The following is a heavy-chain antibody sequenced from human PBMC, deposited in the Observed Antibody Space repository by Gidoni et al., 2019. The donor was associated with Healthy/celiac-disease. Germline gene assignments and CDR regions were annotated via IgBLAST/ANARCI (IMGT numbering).Heavy chain of an antibody. CDR2: ISGSGGST. CDR3: AKEMDDYVWGSYYAFDI. J-gene: IGHJ3*02. CDR1: GFPFTSYA. Sequence: EVQLLESGGGLVQPGGSLRLSCAASGFPFTSYAMAWVRQAPGKGLEWVSAISGSGGSTYYADSVKGRFTSSRDKSKNPLYLQMNSLRAEDTAVYYCAKEMDDYVWGSYYAFDIWGQGTMVTVSS. V-gene: IGHV3-23*01. D-gene: IGHD3-16*01.